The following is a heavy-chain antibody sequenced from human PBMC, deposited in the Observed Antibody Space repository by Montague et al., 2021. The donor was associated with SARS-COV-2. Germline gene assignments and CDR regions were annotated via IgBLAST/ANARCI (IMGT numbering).Heavy chain of an antibody. Sequence: CAISGDSVSSNSAAWNWIRQSPSRGLEWLGRTYYRSKWYNDYAVSVKGRITINPDTSKNQFSLQLNSVTPEDTAVYYCARDTRIQLCFDRDYYYAMDVWGQGTTVTVSS. CDR1: GDSVSSNSAA. D-gene: IGHD5-18*01. CDR3: ARDTRIQLCFDRDYYYAMDV. V-gene: IGHV6-1*01. J-gene: IGHJ6*02. CDR2: TYYRSKWYN.